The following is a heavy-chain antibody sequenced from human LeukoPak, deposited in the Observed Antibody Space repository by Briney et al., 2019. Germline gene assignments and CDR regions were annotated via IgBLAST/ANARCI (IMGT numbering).Heavy chain of an antibody. CDR1: GFTFSSYG. D-gene: IGHD4-17*01. Sequence: GRSLRLSCAASGFTFSSYGMHWVRQAPGKGLEWVAVISYDGNDKYYADSVKGRFTISRDNSKNTLYLQMNSLRPEDTALYYCARRTVTPTYWGQGTLVTVSS. V-gene: IGHV3-30*03. J-gene: IGHJ4*02. CDR2: ISYDGNDK. CDR3: ARRTVTPTY.